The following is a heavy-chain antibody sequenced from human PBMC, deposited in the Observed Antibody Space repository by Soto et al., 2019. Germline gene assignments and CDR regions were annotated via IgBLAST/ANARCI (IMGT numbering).Heavy chain of an antibody. CDR2: IIPILGIA. V-gene: IGHV1-69*02. Sequence: QVQLVQSGAEVKKPGSSVKVSCKASGGTFSSYTISWVRQAPGQGLEWMGRIIPILGIANYAQKFQGRVTITADKSTSTAYMQLSSLRSEDTAVYYCARQAADSAFDIWGQGTMVTVSS. CDR3: ARQAADSAFDI. J-gene: IGHJ3*02. CDR1: GGTFSSYT.